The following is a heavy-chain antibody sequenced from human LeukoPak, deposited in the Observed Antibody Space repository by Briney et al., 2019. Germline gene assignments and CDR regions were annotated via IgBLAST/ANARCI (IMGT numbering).Heavy chain of an antibody. Sequence: GGSLRLSCAASGFTFSTYDMYWVRQAPGKGLEWVSYISSRNTTTHYADSVRGRFTISRDNAKNSLYLQMNSPRAEDTALYYCARALVWSGEYPYWGQGTLVIVSS. J-gene: IGHJ4*02. D-gene: IGHD3-10*01. CDR2: ISSRNTTT. V-gene: IGHV3-48*03. CDR3: ARALVWSGEYPY. CDR1: GFTFSTYD.